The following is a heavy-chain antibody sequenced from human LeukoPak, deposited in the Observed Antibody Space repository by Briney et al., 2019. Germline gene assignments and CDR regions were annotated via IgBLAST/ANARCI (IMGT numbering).Heavy chain of an antibody. V-gene: IGHV3-30-3*01. J-gene: IGHJ5*02. CDR1: GFTFSSYA. D-gene: IGHD1-7*01. CDR3: ARGSNWNYGIPSNWFDP. CDR2: ISYDGSNK. Sequence: GGSLRLSCAASGFTFSSYAMHWVRQAPGKGLEWVAVISYDGSNKYYADSVKGRFTISRDNSKNMLYLQMNSLRAEDTAVYYCARGSNWNYGIPSNWFDPWGQGTLVTVSS.